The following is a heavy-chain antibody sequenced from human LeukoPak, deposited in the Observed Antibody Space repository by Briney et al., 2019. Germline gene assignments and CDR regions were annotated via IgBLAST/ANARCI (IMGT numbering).Heavy chain of an antibody. V-gene: IGHV3-7*01. CDR3: ARVAPAAIPLLDY. CDR1: GFTFSSYW. Sequence: PGGSLRLACAASGFTFSSYWMSWVGQAPGKGLEWVANIKQDGSEKYYVDSVKGRFTISRDNAKNSLYLQMNSLRAEDTAVYYCARVAPAAIPLLDYWGQGTLVTVSS. D-gene: IGHD2-2*02. J-gene: IGHJ4*02. CDR2: IKQDGSEK.